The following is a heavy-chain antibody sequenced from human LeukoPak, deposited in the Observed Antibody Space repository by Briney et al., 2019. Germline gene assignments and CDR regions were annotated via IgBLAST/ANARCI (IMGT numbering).Heavy chain of an antibody. Sequence: GGSLRLSCAASGFIFRNHAMSWVRQAPGKGLEWVSAITGSGDSTYYADSVEGRFTISRDNSKNTLYVEMNTLRAEDTAVYYCAKWGDYDILTGYYVSDFWGQGTLVTVSS. D-gene: IGHD3-9*01. V-gene: IGHV3-23*01. CDR3: AKWGDYDILTGYYVSDF. J-gene: IGHJ4*02. CDR1: GFIFRNHA. CDR2: ITGSGDST.